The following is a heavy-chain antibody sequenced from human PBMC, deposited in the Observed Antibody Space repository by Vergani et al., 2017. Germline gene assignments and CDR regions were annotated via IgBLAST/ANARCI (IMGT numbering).Heavy chain of an antibody. CDR1: GFTFSSYG. CDR3: AKDHHATSYYYYYMYV. CDR2: ISYDGSNK. Sequence: QVQLVESGGGVVQPGRPLRLSCAASGFTFSSYGMHWVRQAPGKGLEWVAVISYDGSNKYYADSVKGRFTISRDNSKNTLYLQMNSLRAEDTAVYYCAKDHHATSYYYYYMYVWGKGTTVTVSS. J-gene: IGHJ6*03. V-gene: IGHV3-30*18.